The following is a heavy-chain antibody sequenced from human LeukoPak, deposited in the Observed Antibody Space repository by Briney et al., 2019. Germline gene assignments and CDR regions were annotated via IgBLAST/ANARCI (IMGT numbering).Heavy chain of an antibody. Sequence: GGSLRLSCAASGFTFSSYWTSWVRQAPGKGLEWVANIKQDGSEKYYVDSVKGRFTISRDNAKNSLYLQMNSLRAEDTAVYYCARAYGDYFDYWGQGTLVTVSS. D-gene: IGHD4-17*01. V-gene: IGHV3-7*01. CDR2: IKQDGSEK. J-gene: IGHJ4*02. CDR1: GFTFSSYW. CDR3: ARAYGDYFDY.